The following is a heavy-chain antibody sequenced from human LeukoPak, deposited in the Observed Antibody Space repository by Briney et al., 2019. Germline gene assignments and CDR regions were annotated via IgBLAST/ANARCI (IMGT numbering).Heavy chain of an antibody. CDR2: ISYDGSNK. CDR1: GFTFSSYA. CDR3: ARTPPFVVVPAAPDY. Sequence: GGSLRLSCAASGFTFSSYAMHWVRQAPGKGLEWVAVISYDGSNKYYADSVKGRFTISRDNSKNTLYLQMNSLRAEDTAVYYCARTPPFVVVPAAPDYWGQGTLVTVSS. J-gene: IGHJ4*02. V-gene: IGHV3-30-3*01. D-gene: IGHD2-2*01.